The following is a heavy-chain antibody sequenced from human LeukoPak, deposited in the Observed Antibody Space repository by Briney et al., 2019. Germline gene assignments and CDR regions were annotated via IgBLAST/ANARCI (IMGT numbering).Heavy chain of an antibody. D-gene: IGHD6-19*01. CDR1: GGSFSGYY. V-gene: IGHV4-34*01. Sequence: SETLSLTCAVYGGSFSGYYWSWIRQPPGKGLEWIGGINNSGSTNYNPSLKSRVTISVDTSKNQFSLKLSSVTAADTAVYYCARTSYSSGWSAFDYWGQGTLVTVSS. J-gene: IGHJ4*02. CDR2: INNSGST. CDR3: ARTSYSSGWSAFDY.